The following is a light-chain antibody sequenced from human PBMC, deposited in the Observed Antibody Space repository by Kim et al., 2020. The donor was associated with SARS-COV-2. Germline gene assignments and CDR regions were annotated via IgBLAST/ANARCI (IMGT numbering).Light chain of an antibody. CDR2: GNT. Sequence: QSVLTQPPSVSGAPGQRVTISCTGSSSNIGAGYDVHWYQQLPGKAPKLLIYGNTNRPSGVTDRFSASKSGTSASLAITGLQAEDEGDYYCQSYDTSLSHWVFGGGTQLTVL. CDR3: QSYDTSLSHWV. J-gene: IGLJ3*02. CDR1: SSNIGAGYD. V-gene: IGLV1-40*01.